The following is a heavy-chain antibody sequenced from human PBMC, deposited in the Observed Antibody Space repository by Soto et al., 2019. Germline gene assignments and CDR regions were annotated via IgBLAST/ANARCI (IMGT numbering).Heavy chain of an antibody. Sequence: EVQLVESGGGLIQPGGSLRLSCAASGFTVSTNYMSWVRQAPGKGLEWVSVIYSGGSTYYADSVKGRFTISRDNSKNTLYLQMNSLRAEDTAVYYCARASIAAAGYYFDYWGQGTLVTVS. CDR3: ARASIAAAGYYFDY. D-gene: IGHD6-13*01. V-gene: IGHV3-53*01. CDR1: GFTVSTNY. CDR2: IYSGGST. J-gene: IGHJ4*02.